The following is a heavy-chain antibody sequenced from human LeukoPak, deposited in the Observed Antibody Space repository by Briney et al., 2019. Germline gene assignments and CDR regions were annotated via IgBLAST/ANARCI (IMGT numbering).Heavy chain of an antibody. V-gene: IGHV1-24*01. Sequence: ASVKVSCKVSGYTLTELSMHWVRQAPGKGLEWMGGFDPEDGETIYAQKFQGRVTMTEDTSTDTAYMELSSLRSEDTAVYYCATVTNRQQRVHYYYYMDVWGKGATVTVSS. D-gene: IGHD6-13*01. J-gene: IGHJ6*03. CDR2: FDPEDGET. CDR1: GYTLTELS. CDR3: ATVTNRQQRVHYYYYMDV.